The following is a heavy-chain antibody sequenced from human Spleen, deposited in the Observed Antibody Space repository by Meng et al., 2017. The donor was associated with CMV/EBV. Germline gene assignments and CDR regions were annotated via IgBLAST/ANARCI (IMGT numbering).Heavy chain of an antibody. D-gene: IGHD2-2*02. CDR1: GGSISSRNW. Sequence: SETLSLTCVVSGGSISSRNWWTWVRQPPGKGLEWIGYIYDNGRTNYNPSLKNRVTISVDTSKNQFSLKLSSVTSADTAVYYCARVFGLSWCSGTSCYKGFDPWGQGTLVTVSS. J-gene: IGHJ5*02. CDR2: IYDNGRT. CDR3: ARVFGLSWCSGTSCYKGFDP. V-gene: IGHV4-4*02.